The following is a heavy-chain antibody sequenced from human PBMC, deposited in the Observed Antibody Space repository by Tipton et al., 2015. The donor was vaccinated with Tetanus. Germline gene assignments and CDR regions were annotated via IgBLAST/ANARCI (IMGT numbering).Heavy chain of an antibody. D-gene: IGHD1-26*01. Sequence: VQLVQSGAEVKKPGESLKISCKGSGYSFTSYWIGWVRQMPGKGLERMGIIYPGDSDTRYSPSFQGQVTISADKSISTAYLQWSSLKASDTAMYYCARHAGATVYYYYMDVWGKGTTVTVSS. CDR3: ARHAGATVYYYYMDV. CDR1: GYSFTSYW. CDR2: IYPGDSDT. J-gene: IGHJ6*03. V-gene: IGHV5-51*01.